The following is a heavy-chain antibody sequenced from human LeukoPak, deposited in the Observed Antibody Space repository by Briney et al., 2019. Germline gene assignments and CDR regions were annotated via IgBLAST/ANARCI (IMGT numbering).Heavy chain of an antibody. CDR2: IWYDGSNK. CDR3: ARAPNSGYTTAPGF. V-gene: IGHV3-33*03. J-gene: IGHJ4*02. D-gene: IGHD6-13*01. Sequence: PGRSLRLSCEASGFTFSSCDMHWVRQAPGKGLEWVAVIWYDGSNKYYADSVKGRFTISRDNAKNSLYLQMNSLRADDTAVYYCARAPNSGYTTAPGFWGQGTLVTVSS. CDR1: GFTFSSCD.